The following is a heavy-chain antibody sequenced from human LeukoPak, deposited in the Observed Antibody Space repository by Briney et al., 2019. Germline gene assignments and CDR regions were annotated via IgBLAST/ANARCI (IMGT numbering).Heavy chain of an antibody. CDR3: AREARGITGTTFDY. Sequence: SETLSLTCTVSGGSISSSSYYWGWIRQPPGKGLEWIGSIYYSGSTYYNPSLKSRVTISVDTSKNQFSLKLSSVTAADTAVYYCAREARGITGTTFDYWGQGTLVTVSS. CDR2: IYYSGST. V-gene: IGHV4-39*07. D-gene: IGHD1-7*01. CDR1: GGSISSSSYY. J-gene: IGHJ4*02.